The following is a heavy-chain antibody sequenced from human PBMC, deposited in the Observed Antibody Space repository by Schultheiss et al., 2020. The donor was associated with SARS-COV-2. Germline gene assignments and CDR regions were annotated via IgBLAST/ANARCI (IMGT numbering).Heavy chain of an antibody. CDR3: AKCSLYGSGSYYGFGHDDAFDI. CDR2: ISGSGGST. V-gene: IGHV3-23*01. J-gene: IGHJ3*02. Sequence: AGSLRLSCAASGFTFSSYAMSWVRQAPGKGLEWVSAISGSGGSTYYADSVKGRFTISRDNSKNTLYLQMNSLRAEDTAVYYCAKCSLYGSGSYYGFGHDDAFDIWGQGTMVTVSS. D-gene: IGHD3-10*01. CDR1: GFTFSSYA.